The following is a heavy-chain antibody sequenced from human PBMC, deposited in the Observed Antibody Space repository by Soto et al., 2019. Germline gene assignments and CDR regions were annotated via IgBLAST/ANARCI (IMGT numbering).Heavy chain of an antibody. CDR2: IYYSGST. V-gene: IGHV4-59*01. CDR1: GGSISSYY. D-gene: IGHD6-13*01. J-gene: IGHJ6*02. Sequence: SETLSLTCPVSGGSISSYYWSWIRQPPGKGLEWIGYIYYSGSTNYNPSLKSRVTISVDTSKNQFSLKLSSVTAADTAVYYCARRSRGLIAAAADYYYYGMDVWGQGTTVTVSS. CDR3: ARRSRGLIAAAADYYYYGMDV.